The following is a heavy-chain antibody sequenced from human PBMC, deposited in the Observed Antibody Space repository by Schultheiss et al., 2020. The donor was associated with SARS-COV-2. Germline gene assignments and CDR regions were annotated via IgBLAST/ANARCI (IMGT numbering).Heavy chain of an antibody. D-gene: IGHD4-23*01. CDR3: ARQTVVTLGMDV. J-gene: IGHJ6*02. V-gene: IGHV5-10-1*01. CDR1: GYSFTSYW. CDR2: IDPSDSYT. Sequence: GGSLRLSCKDSGYSFTSYWISWVRQMPGKGLEWMGRIDPSDSYTNYSPSFQGHVTISADKSISTAYLQWSSLKASDTAMYYCARQTVVTLGMDVWGQGTTVTVSS.